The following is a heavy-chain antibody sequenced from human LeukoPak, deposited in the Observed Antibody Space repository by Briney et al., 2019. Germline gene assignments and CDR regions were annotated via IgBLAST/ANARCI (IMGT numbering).Heavy chain of an antibody. D-gene: IGHD3-10*01. Sequence: PSETLSLTCSVSGGFISNHYWSWIRQPPGKGLEWIGYIHYSGSTYYNPSLNSRVTISVDTSANHFSLKVSSVTAADTAVYYCARGTMVRGVIPTGDAFDIWGQGTMVTVSS. J-gene: IGHJ3*02. CDR3: ARGTMVRGVIPTGDAFDI. CDR1: GGFISNHY. CDR2: IHYSGST. V-gene: IGHV4-59*06.